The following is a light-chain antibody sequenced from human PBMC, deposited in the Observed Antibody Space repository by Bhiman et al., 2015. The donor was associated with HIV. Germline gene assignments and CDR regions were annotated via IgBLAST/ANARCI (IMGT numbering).Light chain of an antibody. CDR2: YDS. J-gene: IGLJ2*01. Sequence: SYELTQPPSVSAAPGKTARITCGGNNIGSKSVHWYQQKPGQAPVLVIYYDSDRPSGIPERFSGSNSGNTATLTISGTQATDEADYYCQAWDRSTVVFGGGTKLTVL. V-gene: IGLV3-21*01. CDR1: NIGSKS. CDR3: QAWDRSTVV.